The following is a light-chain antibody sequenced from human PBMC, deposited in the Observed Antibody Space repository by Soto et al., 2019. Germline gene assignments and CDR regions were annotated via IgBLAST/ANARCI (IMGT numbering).Light chain of an antibody. J-gene: IGKJ1*01. CDR3: QQYNNWPT. Sequence: EIELTHSPAALSLYPXGRATLSCRASHSISTYLAWYQQKPGQAPRLLLYGASTRATGIPARFSGSWSGTEFTLTIGSLQSADFAVYYCQQYNNWPTFGQGTKVDIK. CDR2: GAS. CDR1: HSISTY. V-gene: IGKV3-15*01.